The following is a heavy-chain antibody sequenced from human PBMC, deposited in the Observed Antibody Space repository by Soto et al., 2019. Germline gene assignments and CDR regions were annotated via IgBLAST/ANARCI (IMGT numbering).Heavy chain of an antibody. J-gene: IGHJ4*02. CDR3: AVSYCSSTSCPIDY. Sequence: ASVKVSCKASGYTFTGYYMHWVRQAPGQGLEWMGWINPNSGGTNYAQKFQGWVTMTRDTSISTAYMELSRLRSDDTAVYYCAVSYCSSTSCPIDYWGQGTLVTVSS. CDR2: INPNSGGT. CDR1: GYTFTGYY. V-gene: IGHV1-2*04. D-gene: IGHD2-2*01.